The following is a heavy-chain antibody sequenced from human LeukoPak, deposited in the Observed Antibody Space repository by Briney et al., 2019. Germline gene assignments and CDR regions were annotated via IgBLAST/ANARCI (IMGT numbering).Heavy chain of an antibody. D-gene: IGHD5-12*01. CDR2: IYSGGST. CDR1: GFTVSSNY. V-gene: IGHV3-66*01. Sequence: PGGSLRLSCAASGFTVSSNYMSWVRQAPGKGLEWVSVIYSGGSTYYADSVKGRFTISRDNSKNTLYLQMNSLRAGDTAVYYCAREIRLYVGVVATAAFDIWGQGTMVTVSS. CDR3: AREIRLYVGVVATAAFDI. J-gene: IGHJ3*02.